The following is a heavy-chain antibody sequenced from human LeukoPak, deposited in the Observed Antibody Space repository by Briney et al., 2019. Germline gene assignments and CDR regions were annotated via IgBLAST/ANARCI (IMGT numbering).Heavy chain of an antibody. CDR2: IYSGGST. J-gene: IGHJ6*02. Sequence: GVSLRLSCAASGFTLSSNYMSWVRQAPGKGLEWVSVIYSGGSTYYADSVKGRFTISRDNSKNTLYLQMNSLRAEDTAVYYCARDCGGDCYSGSDYYYGMDVWGQGTTVTVSS. CDR1: GFTLSSNY. CDR3: ARDCGGDCYSGSDYYYGMDV. V-gene: IGHV3-66*02. D-gene: IGHD2-21*02.